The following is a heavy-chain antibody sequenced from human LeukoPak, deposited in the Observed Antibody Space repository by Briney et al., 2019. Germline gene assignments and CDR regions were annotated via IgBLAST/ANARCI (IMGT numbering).Heavy chain of an antibody. J-gene: IGHJ4*02. Sequence: GGSLRLSCAASGFTFRSYAMSGVRQAPGKGLEWVSSISGSGGSTYYADSVKGRFTISRDNARNILYLQMNSLRAEDTAIYYCARRLDLGSIVLVVAATGCCDYWGQGTLVSVSS. CDR2: ISGSGGST. D-gene: IGHD2-15*01. V-gene: IGHV3-23*01. CDR3: ARRLDLGSIVLVVAATGCCDY. CDR1: GFTFRSYA.